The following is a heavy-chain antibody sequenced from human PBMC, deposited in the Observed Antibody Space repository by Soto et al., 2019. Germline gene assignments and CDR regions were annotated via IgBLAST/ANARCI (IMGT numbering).Heavy chain of an antibody. CDR1: GFTFSNVW. V-gene: IGHV3-15*01. D-gene: IGHD1-26*01. CDR3: TTAAGGMWGADY. CDR2: VKSKSDGATT. J-gene: IGHJ4*02. Sequence: EVRLVESGGGLVKPGGSLRLSCAASGFTFSNVWMSWVRQAPWKGLEWVGRVKSKSDGATTDYAATVKGRFTVSREDSQNTLSMQMDSLKIDDTAVYFCTTAAGGMWGADYWGQGTPVTVSS.